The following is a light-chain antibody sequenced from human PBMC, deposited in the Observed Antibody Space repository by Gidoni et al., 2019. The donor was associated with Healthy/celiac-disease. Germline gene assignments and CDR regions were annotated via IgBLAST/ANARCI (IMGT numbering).Light chain of an antibody. Sequence: QSAPTQPASVSGSPGRSISISCTGTSSDIGDYKYVSWYQQYPGKAPKLMIHDVSNRPSGVSNRFSGSKSGNTASLTISGLQAEDEADYYCSSYTRSSTLVIFGGGTKLTVL. CDR2: DVS. CDR3: SSYTRSSTLVI. J-gene: IGLJ2*01. V-gene: IGLV2-14*01. CDR1: SSDIGDYKY.